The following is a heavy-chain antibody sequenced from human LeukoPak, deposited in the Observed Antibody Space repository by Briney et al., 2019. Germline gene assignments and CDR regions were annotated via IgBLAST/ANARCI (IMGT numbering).Heavy chain of an antibody. V-gene: IGHV1-46*01. CDR3: ARSSLLKYYQGNWFDP. D-gene: IGHD2-2*01. Sequence: GASVKVSCKASGYTFTSYYMHWVRQAPGQGLEWMGIINPSGGSTSYAQKFQGRVTMTRDTSTSTVYMELSSLRSEDTAVYYCARSSLLKYYQGNWFDPWGQGTLVTVSS. CDR1: GYTFTSYY. J-gene: IGHJ5*02. CDR2: INPSGGST.